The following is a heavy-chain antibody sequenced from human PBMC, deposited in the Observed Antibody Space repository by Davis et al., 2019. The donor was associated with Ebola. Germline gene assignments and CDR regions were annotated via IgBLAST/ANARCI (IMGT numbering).Heavy chain of an antibody. D-gene: IGHD1-7*01. CDR3: TTFTLELNTFDY. Sequence: GESLKISCAASGFTFSSYWMHWVRQAPGKGLEWVGRIKSKTDGGTTDYAAPVKGRFTISRDDSKNTLYLQMNSLKTEDTAVYYCTTFTLELNTFDYWGQGTLVTVSS. V-gene: IGHV3-15*01. J-gene: IGHJ4*02. CDR1: GFTFSSYW. CDR2: IKSKTDGGTT.